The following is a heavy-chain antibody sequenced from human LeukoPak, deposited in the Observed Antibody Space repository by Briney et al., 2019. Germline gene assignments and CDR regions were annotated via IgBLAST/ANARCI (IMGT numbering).Heavy chain of an antibody. CDR3: AKEWFGEYGY. J-gene: IGHJ4*02. Sequence: GGSLRLSCAASGFTFSSHGMHWVRQAPGKGLEWVAVISYDGSNKYYADSVKGRFTISRDNSKNTLYLQMNSLRAEDTAVYYCAKEWFGEYGYWGQGTLVTVSS. D-gene: IGHD3-10*01. CDR2: ISYDGSNK. CDR1: GFTFSSHG. V-gene: IGHV3-30*18.